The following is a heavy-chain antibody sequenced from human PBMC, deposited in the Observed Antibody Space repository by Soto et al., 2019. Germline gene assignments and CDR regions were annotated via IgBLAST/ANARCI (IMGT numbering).Heavy chain of an antibody. D-gene: IGHD3-10*01. CDR2: MNPNSGNT. V-gene: IGHV1-8*01. Sequence: ASVKVSCKASGYTFTSYDINWVRQATGQGLEWMGWMNPNSGNTGYAQKFQGRVTMTRNTSISTAYMELSSLRSEAAAVYYCARGLGSAYYSGSGTAYPIDYWGPGTLVTVSS. J-gene: IGHJ4*01. CDR1: GYTFTSYD. CDR3: ARGLGSAYYSGSGTAYPIDY.